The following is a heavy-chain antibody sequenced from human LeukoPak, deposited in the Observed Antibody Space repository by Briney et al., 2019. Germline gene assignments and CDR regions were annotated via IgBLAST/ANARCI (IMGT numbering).Heavy chain of an antibody. CDR2: ISSSSSTI. V-gene: IGHV3-48*01. Sequence: PGGSLRLSCAASGFTFSSYSMNWVRQAPGKGLEWVSSISSSSSTIYYADSVKGRFTISRDNAKNSLYLQMNSLRAEDTAVYYCARERVGATTGEYYFDYWGQGTLVTVSS. CDR1: GFTFSSYS. D-gene: IGHD1-26*01. CDR3: ARERVGATTGEYYFDY. J-gene: IGHJ4*02.